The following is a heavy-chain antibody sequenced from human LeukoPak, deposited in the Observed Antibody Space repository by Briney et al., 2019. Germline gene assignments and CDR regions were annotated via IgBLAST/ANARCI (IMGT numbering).Heavy chain of an antibody. CDR3: TRDDGYSSGWYVVYFDY. J-gene: IGHJ4*02. V-gene: IGHV3-49*04. CDR1: GFTFGDYA. D-gene: IGHD6-19*01. Sequence: GGSLRLSCTASGFTFGDYAMSWVRQAPGKGLEWVGFIRSKAYGGTTEYAASVKGRFTISRDDSKSIAYLQMNSLKTEDTAVYYCTRDDGYSSGWYVVYFDYWGQGTLVTVSS. CDR2: IRSKAYGGTT.